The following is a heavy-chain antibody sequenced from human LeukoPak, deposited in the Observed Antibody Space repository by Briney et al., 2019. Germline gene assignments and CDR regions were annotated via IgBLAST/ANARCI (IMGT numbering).Heavy chain of an antibody. CDR3: AKAGSSGWSSSGRDY. CDR1: GFTFSEFA. CDR2: ISGGSGST. D-gene: IGHD6-19*01. V-gene: IGHV3-23*01. J-gene: IGHJ4*02. Sequence: GGSLRLSCADPGFTFSEFAMSWVRHAPGGGVECVSTISGGSGSTFSADTLKGRCTTSTDNTKNTHYLRIKTVRAADTAPYNTAKAGSSGWSSSGRDYWGQGSLVTVSS.